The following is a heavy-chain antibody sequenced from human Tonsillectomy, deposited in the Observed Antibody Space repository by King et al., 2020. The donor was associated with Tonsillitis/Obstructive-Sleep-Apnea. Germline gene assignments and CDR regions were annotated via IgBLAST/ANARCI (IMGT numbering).Heavy chain of an antibody. D-gene: IGHD4-17*01. CDR1: GGSISSGGYY. Sequence: VQLQESGPGLVKPSQTLSLTCTVSGGSISSGGYYWSWIRQHPGKGLEWIGYIYYSGSTYYNPSLKSLVTISVDTSKNPFSLKLSSVTAADTAVYYCARITDYSDEYYFDYWGQGTLVTVSS. CDR2: IYYSGST. V-gene: IGHV4-31*01. CDR3: ARITDYSDEYYFDY. J-gene: IGHJ4*02.